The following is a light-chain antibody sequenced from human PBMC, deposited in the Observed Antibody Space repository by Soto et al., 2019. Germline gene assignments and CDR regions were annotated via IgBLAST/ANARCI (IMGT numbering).Light chain of an antibody. CDR3: QQYGSSPPIT. J-gene: IGKJ5*01. CDR1: QSVSRSY. CDR2: VAS. V-gene: IGKV3-20*01. Sequence: EIVFKQSPGTLSLSPGERATLSCRASQSVSRSYLAWYQQKPGQAPRLLIYVASSRATGIPDRFSGSGSGTDFTLTISRLEPEDCAVYYGQQYGSSPPITFGQGTRLEIK.